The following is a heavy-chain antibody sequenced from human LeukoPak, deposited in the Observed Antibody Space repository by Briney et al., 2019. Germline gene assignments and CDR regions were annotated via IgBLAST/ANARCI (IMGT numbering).Heavy chain of an antibody. J-gene: IGHJ4*02. Sequence: SKTLSLTCNVSGDSISSYYWSWIRQPPGEGLEWIGYIYTSGTTSYNPSLKSRVTISVDTSKNQFSLRLSSVTAADTAVYYCARSYYDFLTGYYLDYWGQGTLVTVSS. D-gene: IGHD3-9*01. CDR3: ARSYYDFLTGYYLDY. V-gene: IGHV4-4*09. CDR1: GDSISSYY. CDR2: IYTSGTT.